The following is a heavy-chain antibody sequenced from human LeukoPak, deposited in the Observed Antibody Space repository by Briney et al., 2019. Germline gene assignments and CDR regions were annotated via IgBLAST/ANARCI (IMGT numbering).Heavy chain of an antibody. CDR3: ARGKYDTSGYYQQFDF. V-gene: IGHV4-4*07. J-gene: IGHJ4*02. CDR2: IYSSGST. CDR1: GGSISSYY. D-gene: IGHD3-22*01. Sequence: PSETLSLTCTVSGGSISSYYWSWIRQSAGKGLEWIGRIYSSGSTNYNPSLESRVTMSVETSKNQLSLKLSSVTAADTAVYYCARGKYDTSGYYQQFDFWGQGTLVTVSS.